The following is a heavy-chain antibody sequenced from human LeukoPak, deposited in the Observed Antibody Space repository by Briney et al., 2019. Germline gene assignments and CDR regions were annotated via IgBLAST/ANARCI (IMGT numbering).Heavy chain of an antibody. CDR3: ASWRNYVSGSYNSYVY. D-gene: IGHD3-10*01. CDR2: IYYSGST. CDR1: GASFSGYW. Sequence: ETLPLSCACYGASFSGYWWSVIRQPRGKRLWWIGSIYYSGSTYYNASLKSRVTISVDTSKNQFSLELSSVTAADTAVYYCASWRNYVSGSYNSYVYWAQGTPVTISS. J-gene: IGHJ4*02. V-gene: IGHV4-34*01.